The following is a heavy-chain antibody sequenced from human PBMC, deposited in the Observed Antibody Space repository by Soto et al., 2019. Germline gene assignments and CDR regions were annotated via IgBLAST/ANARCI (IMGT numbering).Heavy chain of an antibody. J-gene: IGHJ4*02. CDR1: GYTFTSYA. V-gene: IGHV1-3*01. D-gene: IGHD3-22*01. Sequence: ASVKVSCKASGYTFTSYAMHWVRQAPGQRLEWMGWINAGNGNTKYSQKFQGRVTITRDTSASTAYMELSSLRSEDTAVYYCARDYFWTEVVIRSHVDYWGQGTLVTVSS. CDR2: INAGNGNT. CDR3: ARDYFWTEVVIRSHVDY.